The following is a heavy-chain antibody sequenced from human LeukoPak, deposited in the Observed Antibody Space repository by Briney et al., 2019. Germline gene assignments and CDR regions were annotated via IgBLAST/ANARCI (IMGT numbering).Heavy chain of an antibody. CDR2: ISYDGSNK. J-gene: IGHJ4*02. CDR1: GFTFSSYG. Sequence: GRSLRLSCAASGFTFSSYGMHCVRQAPGKGLEGGAVISYDGSNKYYADSVKCRFTISRANSNNTLYMQMTRMSAEDTAVYYCGKGDYDFSYDYWGQGTLVTVSS. V-gene: IGHV3-30*18. D-gene: IGHD3-3*01. CDR3: GKGDYDFSYDY.